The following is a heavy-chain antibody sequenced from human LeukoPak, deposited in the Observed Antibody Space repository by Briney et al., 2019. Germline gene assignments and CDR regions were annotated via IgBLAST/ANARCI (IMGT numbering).Heavy chain of an antibody. Sequence: GGSLRLSCAASGFTFSNAWMSWVRQGPGKGLEWVGRIKSKTDGGTTDYAAPVKGRFTISRDDSKNTLYLQMNSLRADDTALYYCAKDRISSSLSYNWFDPWGQGTQVTVSS. J-gene: IGHJ5*02. CDR1: GFTFSNAW. CDR3: AKDRISSSLSYNWFDP. V-gene: IGHV3-15*01. CDR2: IKSKTDGGTT. D-gene: IGHD2-2*01.